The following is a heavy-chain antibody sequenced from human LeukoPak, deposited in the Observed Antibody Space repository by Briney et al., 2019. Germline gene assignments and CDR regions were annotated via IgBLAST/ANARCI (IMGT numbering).Heavy chain of an antibody. Sequence: GGSLRLSCAASGFTFSSYAMSWVRQAPGKGLEWVSAISGSGGSTYYADSVKGRFTISRDNSKNTLYLQMNSLRAEDMAVYYCAKGGVTYYDILTFDPWGQGTLVTVSS. J-gene: IGHJ5*02. CDR3: AKGGVTYYDILTFDP. CDR1: GFTFSSYA. D-gene: IGHD3-9*01. CDR2: ISGSGGST. V-gene: IGHV3-23*01.